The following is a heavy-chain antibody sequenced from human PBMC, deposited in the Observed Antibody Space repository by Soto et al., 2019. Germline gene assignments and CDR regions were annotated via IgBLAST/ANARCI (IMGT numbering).Heavy chain of an antibody. J-gene: IGHJ5*02. V-gene: IGHV3-48*02. D-gene: IGHD2-15*01. CDR2: ISSSSSTI. CDR3: ARVLRLDWFDP. Sequence: EVQLVESGGGLVQPGGSLRLSCAASGFTFSSYSMNWVRQAPGKGLEWVSYISSSSSTIYYADAVKGRFTISRDNAKNSLYLPMNSLRDEDTAVYYCARVLRLDWFDPWGQGTLVTVSS. CDR1: GFTFSSYS.